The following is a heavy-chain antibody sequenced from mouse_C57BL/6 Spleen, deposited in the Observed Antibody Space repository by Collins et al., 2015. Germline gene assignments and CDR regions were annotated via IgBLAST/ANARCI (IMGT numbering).Heavy chain of an antibody. J-gene: IGHJ1*01. CDR2: INTYTGEP. CDR3: ARGYHGNWYFDV. CDR1: GYTFTNYG. Sequence: QIQLVQSGPELKKPGETVKISCKASGYTFTNYGMNWVKQAPGKGLKWMGWINTYTGEPTYADDFKGRFAFSLETSASTAYLQIDNLKNEDTATYFCARGYHGNWYFDVWGAGTTVTVSS. D-gene: IGHD2-1*01. V-gene: IGHV9-3-1*01.